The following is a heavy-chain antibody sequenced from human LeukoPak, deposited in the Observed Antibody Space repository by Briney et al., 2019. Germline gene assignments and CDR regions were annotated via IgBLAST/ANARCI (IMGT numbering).Heavy chain of an antibody. CDR3: ARDSGYSYGPFDY. Sequence: PSETLSLTCTVSGGSVSSGGYYWSWIRQHPGKGLEWIGYIYYSGSTYYNPSLKSRVTISVDTSKNQFSLKLGSVTAADTAVYYCARDSGYSYGPFDYWGQGTLVTVSS. CDR1: GGSVSSGGYY. J-gene: IGHJ4*02. CDR2: IYYSGST. D-gene: IGHD5-18*01. V-gene: IGHV4-31*03.